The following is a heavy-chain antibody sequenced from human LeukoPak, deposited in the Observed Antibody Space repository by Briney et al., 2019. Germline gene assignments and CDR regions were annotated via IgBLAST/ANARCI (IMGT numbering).Heavy chain of an antibody. D-gene: IGHD5-24*01. V-gene: IGHV1-46*01. CDR2: INPGGDNT. CDR1: GYTFSSYG. Sequence: ASVKVSCKGSGYTFSSYGISWVRQAPGQGLEWMGLINPGGDNTDYAQNFQGRVTMTRDTSTSTVYMGLSSLRSEDTAVYYCARIRDGYNDAYDIWGQGTMVTVSS. CDR3: ARIRDGYNDAYDI. J-gene: IGHJ3*02.